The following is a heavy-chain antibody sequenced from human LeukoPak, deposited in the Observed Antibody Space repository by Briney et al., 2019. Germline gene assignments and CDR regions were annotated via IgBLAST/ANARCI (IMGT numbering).Heavy chain of an antibody. D-gene: IGHD5-24*01. CDR3: ARVDGIYYYYYYMDV. J-gene: IGHJ6*03. Sequence: PSETLSLTCTVSGGSIGSSSYYWGWIRQPPGKGLEWIGSIYYSGSTYYNPSLKSRVTISVDTSKNQFSLKLSSVTAADTAVYYCARVDGIYYYYYYMDVWGKGTTVTVSS. CDR2: IYYSGST. V-gene: IGHV4-39*07. CDR1: GGSIGSSSYY.